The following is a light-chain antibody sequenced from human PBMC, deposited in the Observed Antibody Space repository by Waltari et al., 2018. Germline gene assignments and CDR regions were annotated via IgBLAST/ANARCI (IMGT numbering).Light chain of an antibody. CDR1: QGISSY. Sequence: AIRMTQSPSSFSASTGDRVTITCRASQGISSYLAWYQKKPGKAPKLLIYAASTLQSGVPSRFSGSGSGTDFTLTISCLQSEDFATYYCQQYDNLPITFGQGTRLEIK. J-gene: IGKJ5*01. CDR3: QQYDNLPIT. CDR2: AAS. V-gene: IGKV1-8*01.